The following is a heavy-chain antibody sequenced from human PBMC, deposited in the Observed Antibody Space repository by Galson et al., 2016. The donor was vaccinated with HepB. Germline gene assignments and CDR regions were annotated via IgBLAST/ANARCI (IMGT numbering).Heavy chain of an antibody. D-gene: IGHD2-21*02. Sequence: ETLSLTCTVSGGSLSNNTFYWGWIRQPPGKGLEWIGSIYYSGSTYYNPSLQSRVTISLDTSKNQFSLKLTSVTAADTAVYFCASYSAVATVMLDFWGQGALVTVSS. CDR1: GGSLSNNTFY. J-gene: IGHJ4*02. CDR2: IYYSGST. CDR3: ASYSAVATVMLDF. V-gene: IGHV4-39*07.